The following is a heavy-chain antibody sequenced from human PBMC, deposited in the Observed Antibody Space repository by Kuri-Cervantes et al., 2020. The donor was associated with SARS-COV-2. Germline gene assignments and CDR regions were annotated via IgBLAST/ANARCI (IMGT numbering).Heavy chain of an antibody. CDR3: ARGRAHDSSGYYYVVSRRSWYFDL. CDR1: GGSVSSGSHY. Sequence: SETLSLTCTVSGGSVSSGSHYWSWIRQPPGKGLEWIGYIYYSGSTYYNPSLKSRVTISVDTSKNQFSLKLSSVTAADTAVYYCARGRAHDSSGYYYVVSRRSWYFDLWGHGTLVTVSS. V-gene: IGHV4-61*01. J-gene: IGHJ2*01. CDR2: IYYSGST. D-gene: IGHD3-22*01.